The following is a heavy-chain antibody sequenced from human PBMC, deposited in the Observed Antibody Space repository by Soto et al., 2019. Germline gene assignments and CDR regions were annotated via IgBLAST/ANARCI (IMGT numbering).Heavy chain of an antibody. Sequence: QIQLMQSGAEVKKPGSSVKVSCKASGGTFRSYGISWVRQAPGQGLEWMGGIIPMVGTANYAQKFQGRVSITADESTRTGYMELSSLRSEDTGVYYCTSLVVVSGSLYHYGMDVRGQGNTVTVSS. CDR2: IIPMVGTA. V-gene: IGHV1-69*12. CDR3: TSLVVVSGSLYHYGMDV. CDR1: GGTFRSYG. J-gene: IGHJ6*02. D-gene: IGHD2-15*01.